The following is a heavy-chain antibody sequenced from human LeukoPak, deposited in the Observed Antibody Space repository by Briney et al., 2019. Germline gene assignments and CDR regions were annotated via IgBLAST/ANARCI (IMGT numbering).Heavy chain of an antibody. CDR1: GSSISSGDYY. V-gene: IGHV4-30-4*01. D-gene: IGHD5-12*01. CDR2: IHYNERT. J-gene: IGHJ4*02. Sequence: SETLSLTCIVFGSSISSGDYYWTWIRQAPGKGLEWIGYIHYNERTYSNPSLKSRLTMSVDMSKNQFSLKLTSVTAADTAVYYCARDFNGGYGQVDSWGRGTLVTVSS. CDR3: ARDFNGGYGQVDS.